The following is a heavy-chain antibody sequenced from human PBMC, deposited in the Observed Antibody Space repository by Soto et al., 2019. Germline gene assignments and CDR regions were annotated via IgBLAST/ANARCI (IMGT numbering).Heavy chain of an antibody. CDR1: GGSLSSSSYY. Sequence: SETLSLTCTVSGGSLSSSSYYWGWIRQPPGKGLEWIGSIYYSGSTYYNPSLKSRVTISVDTSKNQFSLKLSSVTAADTAVYYCATEPGYSSSSGWFDPWGQGTLVTVSS. CDR3: ATEPGYSSSSGWFDP. CDR2: IYYSGST. J-gene: IGHJ5*02. V-gene: IGHV4-39*01. D-gene: IGHD6-13*01.